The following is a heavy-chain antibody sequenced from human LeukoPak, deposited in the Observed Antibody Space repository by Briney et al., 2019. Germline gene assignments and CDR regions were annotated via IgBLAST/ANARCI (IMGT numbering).Heavy chain of an antibody. CDR3: ARGYSSSWYNWFDP. CDR1: GFTFSNYW. J-gene: IGHJ5*02. Sequence: SGGSLRLSCAAPGFTFSNYWMHWVRQAPGKGLVWVSQINNDGSTTRYADSVKGRFTISRDNAENTLYLQMNSLRAEDAAVYYCARGYSSSWYNWFDPWGQGTLVTVSS. CDR2: INNDGSTT. V-gene: IGHV3-74*01. D-gene: IGHD6-13*01.